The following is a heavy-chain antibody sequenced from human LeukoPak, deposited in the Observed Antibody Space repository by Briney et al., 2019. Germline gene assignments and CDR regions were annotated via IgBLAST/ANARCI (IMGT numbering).Heavy chain of an antibody. J-gene: IGHJ3*02. V-gene: IGHV1-8*01. D-gene: IGHD3-3*01. CDR3: ARDLNYDFWSERPDAFDI. CDR1: GYTFTNYD. CDR2: MSPNNDNT. Sequence: ASVKVSCKTSGYTFTNYDINWVRQATGQGPEWMGWMSPNNDNTGYAQKFQGRVTMTRDTSISTAYMELSSLRSEDTAVYYCARDLNYDFWSERPDAFDIWGQGTMVTVSS.